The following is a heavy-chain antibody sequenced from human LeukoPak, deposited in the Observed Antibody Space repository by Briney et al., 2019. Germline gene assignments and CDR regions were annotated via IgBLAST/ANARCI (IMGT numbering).Heavy chain of an antibody. CDR1: GFTFSSYW. V-gene: IGHV3-74*01. CDR3: ARDPSSSANRGYFQH. CDR2: INSDGRST. D-gene: IGHD6-13*01. Sequence: GSLRLSCAASGFTFSSYWMHWVRQAPGKGLVWVSRINSDGRSTSYADSVKGRFTISRDNAKNMLYLQMDTLRAEDTAVYYCARDPSSSANRGYFQHWGQGTLVTVSS. J-gene: IGHJ1*01.